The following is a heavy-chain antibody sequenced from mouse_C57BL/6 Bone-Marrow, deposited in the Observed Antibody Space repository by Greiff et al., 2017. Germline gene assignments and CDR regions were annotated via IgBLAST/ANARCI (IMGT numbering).Heavy chain of an antibody. V-gene: IGHV1-69*01. CDR2: IDPSDSYT. CDR1: GYTFTSYW. D-gene: IGHD2-5*01. J-gene: IGHJ4*01. Sequence: QVQLKQPGAELVMPGASVKLSCKASGYTFTSYWMHWVKQRPGQGLEWIGEIDPSDSYTNYNQKFKGKSTLTVDKSSSTAYMQLSSLTSEDSAVYYCAREGYSNYGMDYWGQGTSVTGSS. CDR3: AREGYSNYGMDY.